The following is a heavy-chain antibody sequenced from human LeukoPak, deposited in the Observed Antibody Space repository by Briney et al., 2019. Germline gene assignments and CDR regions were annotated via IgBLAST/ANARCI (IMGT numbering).Heavy chain of an antibody. Sequence: SETLSLTCAVYGGSFSGYYWSWIRQPPGKGLEWIGEINHSGSTNYNPSLKSRVTISVDTSKNQFSLKLSSVTAADTAVYYCARGYCSSTSCSYYFDYWGQGTLVTVSS. D-gene: IGHD2-2*01. CDR1: GGSFSGYY. CDR2: INHSGST. J-gene: IGHJ4*02. CDR3: ARGYCSSTSCSYYFDY. V-gene: IGHV4-34*01.